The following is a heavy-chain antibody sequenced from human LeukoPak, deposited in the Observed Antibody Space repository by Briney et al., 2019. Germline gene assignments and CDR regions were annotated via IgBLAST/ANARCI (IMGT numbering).Heavy chain of an antibody. Sequence: PSETLSLTCTVSGGSISSGGYYWSWVRQHPGKGLEWIVYIYYSGSTNYNPSRKIRVSISVDTSKNQFTLKLSSVTAADTAVYYCARHGVLGRSSWYWFDPWGQGTLVTVSS. V-gene: IGHV4-61*08. J-gene: IGHJ5*02. CDR2: IYYSGST. D-gene: IGHD6-13*01. CDR1: GGSISSGGYY. CDR3: ARHGVLGRSSWYWFDP.